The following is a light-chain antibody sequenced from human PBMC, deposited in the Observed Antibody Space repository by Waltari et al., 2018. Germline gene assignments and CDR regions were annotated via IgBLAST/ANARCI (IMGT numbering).Light chain of an antibody. CDR1: ALPKQY. CDR3: QSADSSGIYVL. V-gene: IGLV3-25*03. CDR2: KDS. Sequence: SYELTQPPSVSVSPGQTARITCPGDALPKQYASWYQQKPGQAPELVIYKDSERPPGIPERFSGSSSGTTVTLTISGVQAEDEADYYCQSADSSGIYVLFGGGTKLTVL. J-gene: IGLJ2*01.